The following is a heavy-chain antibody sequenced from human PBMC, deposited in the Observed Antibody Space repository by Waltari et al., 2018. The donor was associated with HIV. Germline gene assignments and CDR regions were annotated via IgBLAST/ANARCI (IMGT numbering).Heavy chain of an antibody. J-gene: IGHJ3*02. D-gene: IGHD2-21*01. CDR3: ARAAISGATKGAFDI. CDR2: IYHSGNT. Sequence: SETLSLTCDVSGYSISSGYFWGWIRQPPGKGLEWIGSIYHSGNTYYNPSLKSRVTKSVDTSKNQFSLKLSSVTAADTAVYYCARAAISGATKGAFDIWGQGTMVTVSS. CDR1: GYSISSGYF. V-gene: IGHV4-38-2*01.